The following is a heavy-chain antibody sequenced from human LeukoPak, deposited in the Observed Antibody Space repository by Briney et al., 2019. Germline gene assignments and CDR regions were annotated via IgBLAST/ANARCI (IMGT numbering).Heavy chain of an antibody. D-gene: IGHD2-15*01. Sequence: GGSLRLSCAASGFTFSSYAMGWVRQAPGKGLEWVSGISVSGGRINYADSVKGRFTTSRDNSKNTLYMQMNSLRAEDSALYFCARALGYCSGGNCYISDHWGQGILVTVSS. J-gene: IGHJ4*02. CDR3: ARALGYCSGGNCYISDH. CDR1: GFTFSSYA. V-gene: IGHV3-23*01. CDR2: ISVSGGRI.